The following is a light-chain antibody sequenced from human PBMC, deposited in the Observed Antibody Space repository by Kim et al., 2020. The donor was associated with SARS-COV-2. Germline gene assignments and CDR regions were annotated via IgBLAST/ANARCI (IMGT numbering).Light chain of an antibody. CDR1: QSVSHY. J-gene: IGKJ1*01. CDR3: QQRGDWPQT. Sequence: EVVLTQSPATLSLSPGERATLSSRASQSVSHYLAWYQQKPGQAPRLLIYEAMKRATGIPARFSGSGSGTDFTLTSSSLEPEDFAVYYCQQRGDWPQTFGQGTKVDIK. CDR2: EAM. V-gene: IGKV3-11*01.